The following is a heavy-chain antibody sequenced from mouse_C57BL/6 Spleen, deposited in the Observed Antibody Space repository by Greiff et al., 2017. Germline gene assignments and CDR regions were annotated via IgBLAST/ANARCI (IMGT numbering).Heavy chain of an antibody. J-gene: IGHJ2*01. CDR1: GYTFTDYY. CDR3: ARSGYY. Sequence: QVQLQQSGAELVRPGASVKLSCKASGYTFTDYYINWVKQRPGQGLEWIARIYPGSGNTYYNEKFKGKATLTAEKSSSTAYMQLSSLTSEDSAVYFCARSGYYWGQGTTLTVSS. V-gene: IGHV1-76*01. CDR2: IYPGSGNT.